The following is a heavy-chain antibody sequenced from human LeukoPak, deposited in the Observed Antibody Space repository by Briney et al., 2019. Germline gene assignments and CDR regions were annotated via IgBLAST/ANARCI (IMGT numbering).Heavy chain of an antibody. J-gene: IGHJ5*02. CDR1: GFTFSSYG. D-gene: IGHD2-15*01. V-gene: IGHV3-74*01. CDR3: ARDPRNVGLAP. Sequence: GGSLRLSCAASGFTFSSYGMYWVRQAPGKGLMYISRNNGDGSTTNYADVVKGRFTMSRDNVKNTLYLQMNSLRVEDTAVYYCARDPRNVGLAPWGQGTLVTVSS. CDR2: NNGDGSTT.